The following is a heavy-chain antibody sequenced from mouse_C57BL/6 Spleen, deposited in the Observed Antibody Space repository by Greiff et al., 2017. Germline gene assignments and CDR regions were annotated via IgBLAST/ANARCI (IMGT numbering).Heavy chain of an antibody. Sequence: EVKLMESGPGLVKPSQSLSLTCSVTGYSITSGYYWNWIRQFPGNKLEWMGYISYDGSNNYNPSLKNRISITRDTSKNQFFLKLNSVTTEDTATYYCARDEDYYGSSSYAMDYWGQGTSVTVSS. J-gene: IGHJ4*01. D-gene: IGHD1-1*01. CDR3: ARDEDYYGSSSYAMDY. CDR1: GYSITSGYY. V-gene: IGHV3-6*01. CDR2: ISYDGSN.